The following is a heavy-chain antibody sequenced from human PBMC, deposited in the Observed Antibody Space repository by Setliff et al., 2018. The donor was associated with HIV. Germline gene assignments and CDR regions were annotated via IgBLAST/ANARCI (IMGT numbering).Heavy chain of an antibody. V-gene: IGHV3-48*01. CDR3: ARSRAAGFDY. Sequence: PGGSLRLSCAASGFKFDDYGMSWVRQAPGKGLEWVSYISSSSSTIYYADSVKGRFTISRDNAKNSLYLQMNSLRAEDTAVYYCARSRAAGFDYWGQGTLVTVSS. CDR1: GFKFDDYG. J-gene: IGHJ4*02. D-gene: IGHD6-13*01. CDR2: ISSSSSTI.